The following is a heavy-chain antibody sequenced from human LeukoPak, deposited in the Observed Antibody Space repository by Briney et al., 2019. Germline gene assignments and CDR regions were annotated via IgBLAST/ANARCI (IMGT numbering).Heavy chain of an antibody. CDR3: ARGDYYDNIIPQRHQYYFDY. V-gene: IGHV1-69*05. CDR1: GGTFSSYA. CDR2: IIPIFGTA. Sequence: ASVKVSCKASGGTFSSYAISWVRQAPGQGLEWMGGIIPIFGTANYAQKFQGRVTITTDESTSTAYMELSSLRSEDTAVYYCARGDYYDNIIPQRHQYYFDYWGQGTLVTVSS. J-gene: IGHJ4*02. D-gene: IGHD3-22*01.